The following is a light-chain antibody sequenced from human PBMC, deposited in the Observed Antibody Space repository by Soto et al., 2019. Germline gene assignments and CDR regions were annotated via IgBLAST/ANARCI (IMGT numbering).Light chain of an antibody. CDR2: RAS. CDR1: QHVSSN. J-gene: IGKJ2*01. CDR3: QQYNKWPYT. V-gene: IGKV3-15*01. Sequence: EIEMTQSPATLSVSPGGSATLSCRASQHVSSNLAWYRQKPGQAPTLLIYRASTRATGIPATFSGSGSGTEFTLTISSLQSEDFAVYYCQQYNKWPYTFGQGTKLEI.